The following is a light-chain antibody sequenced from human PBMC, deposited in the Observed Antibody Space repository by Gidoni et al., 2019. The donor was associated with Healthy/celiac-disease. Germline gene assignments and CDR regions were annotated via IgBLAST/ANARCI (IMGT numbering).Light chain of an antibody. CDR3: QQYNNWPPLT. Sequence: EIVMTQPQATLSVSPGERSTLSCSASQSVSSNLAWYQQKPGQAPRLLSYGAFTRATCIPSRFSGIGSGTEFTLTISSLQSEDFAVYYCQQYNNWPPLTVGGGTKVEIK. J-gene: IGKJ4*01. CDR1: QSVSSN. V-gene: IGKV3-15*01. CDR2: GAF.